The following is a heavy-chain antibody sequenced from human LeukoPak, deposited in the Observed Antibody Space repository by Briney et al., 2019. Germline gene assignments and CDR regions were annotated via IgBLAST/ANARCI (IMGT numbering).Heavy chain of an antibody. D-gene: IGHD5-24*01. CDR2: INHSGST. CDR1: GGSISSGGYY. Sequence: SETLSLTCTVSGGSISSGGYYWSWIRQPPGKGLEWIGEINHSGSTNYNPSLKSRVTISVDTSKNQFSLKLSSVTAADTAVYYCASRVSSVETTELTWWGQGTLVTVSS. V-gene: IGHV4-39*07. CDR3: ASRVSSVETTELTW. J-gene: IGHJ4*02.